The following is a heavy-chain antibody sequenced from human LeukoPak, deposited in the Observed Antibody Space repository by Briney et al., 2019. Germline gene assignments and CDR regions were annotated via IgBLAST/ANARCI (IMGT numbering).Heavy chain of an antibody. V-gene: IGHV1-2*02. CDR1: GYTFTAYY. Sequence: ASVRVSCKASGYTFTAYYIHWVRPAPGQGLEWMGWINPNNGGTHYAQKFQGRVTLTRDSSISTAYVEVRSLRSDDTAVYYCARSSRGDYWGQGTQVTVSS. CDR3: ARSSRGDY. J-gene: IGHJ4*02. D-gene: IGHD1-26*01. CDR2: INPNNGGT.